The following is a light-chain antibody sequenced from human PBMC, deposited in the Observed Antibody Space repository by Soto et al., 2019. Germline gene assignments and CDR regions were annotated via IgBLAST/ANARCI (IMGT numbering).Light chain of an antibody. V-gene: IGKV3-11*01. CDR3: QQRDSWPIT. CDR1: QSVDSY. Sequence: EIVLTQSPASLSLSPGERATLSCRASQSVDSYLVWYQQKPGQAPRLLIFGASNRATGIPARFSGSGSGPDFTLTIHSLEPDDFAGYYCQQRDSWPITFGQGTRREIK. J-gene: IGKJ5*01. CDR2: GAS.